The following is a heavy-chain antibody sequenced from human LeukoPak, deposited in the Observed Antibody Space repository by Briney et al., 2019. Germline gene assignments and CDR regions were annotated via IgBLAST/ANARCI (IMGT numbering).Heavy chain of an antibody. CDR2: INPNSGGT. D-gene: IGHD6-19*01. V-gene: IGHV1-2*02. Sequence: ASVKVSCKASGYTFISYAMNWVRQAPGQGLEWMGWINPNSGGTNYPRRFQGRVTMTSDTSISTAYMEVGRLRSDDTALYYCATDKGWLGDRAFDIWGQGTMVTVSS. CDR1: GYTFISYA. CDR3: ATDKGWLGDRAFDI. J-gene: IGHJ3*02.